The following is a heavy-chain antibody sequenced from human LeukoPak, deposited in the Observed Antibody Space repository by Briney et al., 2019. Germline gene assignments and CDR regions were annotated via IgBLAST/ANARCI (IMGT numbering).Heavy chain of an antibody. CDR3: ARDIADYYDSSGYRAGDY. D-gene: IGHD3-22*01. Sequence: GGSLRLSCAASGFTFSSYGMHWVRQALGKGLEWVAVISYDGSNKYYADSVKGRFTISRDNSKNTLYLQMNSLRAEDTAVYYCARDIADYYDSSGYRAGDYWGQGTLVTVSS. V-gene: IGHV3-30*19. CDR2: ISYDGSNK. J-gene: IGHJ4*02. CDR1: GFTFSSYG.